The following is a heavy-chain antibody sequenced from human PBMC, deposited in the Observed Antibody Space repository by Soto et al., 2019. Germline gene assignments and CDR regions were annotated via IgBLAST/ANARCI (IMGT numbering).Heavy chain of an antibody. Sequence: QVQLVQSGAEVKKPGASVKVSCKASGYTFTSYGISWVRQAPGQGLEWMGWISAYNGNTNYAQKLQGRVTMTTDTSTSTAYMELRSLRSDDTAVYYCARDWDYYDSSGLSYFQHWGQGTLVTVSS. CDR3: ARDWDYYDSSGLSYFQH. CDR2: ISAYNGNT. J-gene: IGHJ1*01. CDR1: GYTFTSYG. D-gene: IGHD3-22*01. V-gene: IGHV1-18*01.